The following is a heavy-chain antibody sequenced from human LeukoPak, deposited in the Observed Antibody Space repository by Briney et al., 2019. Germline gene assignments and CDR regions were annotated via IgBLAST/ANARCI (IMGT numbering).Heavy chain of an antibody. Sequence: GASVKVSCKASGYTFTGYYMHWVRQAPGQGLEWMGWINPNSGGTNYAQKFQGRVTMTRDTSISTAYMELSRLRSEDTAVYYCATLGRGINSQDVENWGQGTLVTVSS. J-gene: IGHJ4*02. CDR1: GYTFTGYY. CDR2: INPNSGGT. D-gene: IGHD3-10*01. CDR3: ATLGRGINSQDVEN. V-gene: IGHV1-2*02.